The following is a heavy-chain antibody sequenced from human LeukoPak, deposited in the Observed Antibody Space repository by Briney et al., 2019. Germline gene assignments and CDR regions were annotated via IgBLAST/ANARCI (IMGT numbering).Heavy chain of an antibody. J-gene: IGHJ3*02. D-gene: IGHD3-22*01. Sequence: GGSLRLSCAASGFTFSSSAMSWVRQAPGKGLEWVSFIYSDNTHYSDSVKGRFTISRDNSKNTLYLQMNSLRAEDTAVYYCAKGRVGHSPGYYYGNDAFDIWGQGTMVTVSS. V-gene: IGHV3-23*03. CDR2: IYSDNT. CDR1: GFTFSSSA. CDR3: AKGRVGHSPGYYYGNDAFDI.